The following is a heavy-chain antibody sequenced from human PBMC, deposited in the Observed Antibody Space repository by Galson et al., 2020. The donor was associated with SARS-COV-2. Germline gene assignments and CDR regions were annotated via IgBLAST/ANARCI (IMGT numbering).Heavy chain of an antibody. CDR3: ARSPPASTSGTSIYFDY. D-gene: IGHD3-10*01. Sequence: GESLKISCAASGFAFSSYTMNWVRQAPGKGLEWVASLDTSSTYIYHADSLKGRFTISRDNAENSLYLQMNSLRAEDTAVYYCARSPPASTSGTSIYFDYWGQGTQVTGSS. J-gene: IGHJ4*02. CDR2: LDTSSTYI. V-gene: IGHV3-21*01. CDR1: GFAFSSYT.